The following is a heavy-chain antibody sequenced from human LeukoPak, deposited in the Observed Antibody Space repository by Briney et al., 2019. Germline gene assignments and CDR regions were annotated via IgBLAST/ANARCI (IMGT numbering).Heavy chain of an antibody. CDR3: ARGYDFWSGFFDY. D-gene: IGHD3-3*01. V-gene: IGHV4-59*01. Sequence: PSETLSLTCTVSGGSISTYFWSWIRQPPGKGLEWIGHIYFSGSTNYNPSLKSRVTISVDTSKNQFSLKLSSVTAADTAVYYCARGYDFWSGFFDYWGQGTLVTVSS. CDR2: IYFSGST. J-gene: IGHJ4*02. CDR1: GGSISTYF.